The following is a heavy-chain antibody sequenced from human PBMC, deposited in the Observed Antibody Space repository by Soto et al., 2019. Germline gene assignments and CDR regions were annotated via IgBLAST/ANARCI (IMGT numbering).Heavy chain of an antibody. CDR2: IWYDGSNK. D-gene: IGHD3-22*01. CDR3: ARDYGSSGYPRYYFDY. V-gene: IGHV3-33*01. Sequence: QVQLVESGGGVVQPGRSLRLSCAASGFTFSSYGMHWVRQAPGKGLEWVAVIWYDGSNKYYADSVKGRFTISRDNSKTPVYLPMNSLRAEDTAVYYCARDYGSSGYPRYYFDYWGQGTLVTVSS. J-gene: IGHJ4*02. CDR1: GFTFSSYG.